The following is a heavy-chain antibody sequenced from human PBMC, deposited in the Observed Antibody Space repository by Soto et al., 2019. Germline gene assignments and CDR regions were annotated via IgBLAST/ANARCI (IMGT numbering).Heavy chain of an antibody. CDR2: ISAYNGNT. D-gene: IGHD3-3*01. J-gene: IGHJ4*02. CDR1: GYTFTSYG. Sequence: QVQLVQSGAEVKKPGASVKVSCKASGYTFTSYGISWVRQAPGQGLEWMGWISAYNGNTNYTQKLQGRVTMTTDTSTSTGYMELRSLRSDDTAVYYCARAEYYDFWSGYPYYFDYWGQGTLVTVSS. CDR3: ARAEYYDFWSGYPYYFDY. V-gene: IGHV1-18*01.